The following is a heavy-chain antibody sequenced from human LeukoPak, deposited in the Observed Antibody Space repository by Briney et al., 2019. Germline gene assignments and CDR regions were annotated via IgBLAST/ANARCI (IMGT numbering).Heavy chain of an antibody. CDR2: TNPYSGGT. CDR3: VLAMGEYFDY. CDR1: GYTFTDHY. V-gene: IGHV1-2*02. D-gene: IGHD2/OR15-2a*01. Sequence: ASVKVSCKASGYTFTDHYIHWVRQAPGQGLEWMGWTNPYSGGTNYAQKFQGRVTMSRDTSITTAYMELRRLMSDDSAVYYCVLAMGEYFDYWGQGTPVTVSS. J-gene: IGHJ4*02.